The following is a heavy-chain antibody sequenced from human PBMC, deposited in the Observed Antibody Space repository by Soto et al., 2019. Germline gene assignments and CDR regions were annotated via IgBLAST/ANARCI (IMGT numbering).Heavy chain of an antibody. D-gene: IGHD1-26*01. Sequence: QVQLVQSGAEVKKPGASVKVSCKASGYTFTSYAMHWVRQAPGQRLEWMGWINAGNGNTKYSQKFQGRVTITRDTSAGTAYKSLSSMRSKDTAVYYSARGLTKLLWSAAFDIWGQVTMVTVSS. CDR2: INAGNGNT. CDR3: ARGLTKLLWSAAFDI. V-gene: IGHV1-3*01. J-gene: IGHJ3*02. CDR1: GYTFTSYA.